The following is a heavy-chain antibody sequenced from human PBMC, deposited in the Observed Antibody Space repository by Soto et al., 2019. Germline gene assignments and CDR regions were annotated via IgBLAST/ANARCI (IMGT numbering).Heavy chain of an antibody. CDR2: VSAYNGYT. D-gene: IGHD6-19*01. J-gene: IGHJ4*02. CDR1: GFTFSNYG. CDR3: GRGTSTAVTEGL. V-gene: IGHV1-18*01. Sequence: QVQLVQSGAEVKKPGASVKVSCKGSGFTFSNYGFNWVRQAPGQGLEWVGWVSAYNGYTKSAQKFQDRLIMTTDTSTNTAYMAVRGLRPDDTALYYSGRGTSTAVTEGLWGQGTLVTVSS.